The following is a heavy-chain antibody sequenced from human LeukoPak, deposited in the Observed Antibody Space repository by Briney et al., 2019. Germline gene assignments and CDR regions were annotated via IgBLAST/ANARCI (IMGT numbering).Heavy chain of an antibody. CDR3: AKETSSSFDY. Sequence: PGGSLRLSCAASGFTFSSYAMNWVREAPGKGLEWVSAISGSGGSTNYADSVKGRFTISRDDSKNTLYLRMNSLRAEDTAVYYCAKETSSSFDYWGQGTLVTVSS. D-gene: IGHD6-6*01. J-gene: IGHJ4*02. CDR1: GFTFSSYA. CDR2: ISGSGGST. V-gene: IGHV3-23*01.